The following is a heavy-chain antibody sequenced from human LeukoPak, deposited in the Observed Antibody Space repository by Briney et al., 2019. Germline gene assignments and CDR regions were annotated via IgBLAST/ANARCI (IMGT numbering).Heavy chain of an antibody. Sequence: SETLSLTCTVSGYSISSGYYWGWIRQPPGKGLEWIGSIYHSGSTYYNPSLKSRVTISVDTFKNQFSLKLSSVTAADTAVYYCARDKSIYYDSSGYYPNWGQGTLVTVSS. D-gene: IGHD3-22*01. V-gene: IGHV4-38-2*02. CDR1: GYSISSGYY. J-gene: IGHJ4*02. CDR3: ARDKSIYYDSSGYYPN. CDR2: IYHSGST.